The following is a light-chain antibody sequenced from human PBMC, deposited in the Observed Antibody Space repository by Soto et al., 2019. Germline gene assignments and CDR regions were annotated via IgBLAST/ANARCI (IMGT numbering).Light chain of an antibody. CDR2: RNN. J-gene: IGLJ2*01. V-gene: IGLV1-47*01. CDR1: SSNIGSNY. Sequence: QTVVTQPPSASGTPGQRVTISCSGSSSNIGSNYVYWYQQLPGTAPKLLIYRNNQRPSGVPDRFSGSKSGTSASLAISGLRSEDEADYYCAAWDDSLSAHVVFGGVTKLTVL. CDR3: AAWDDSLSAHVV.